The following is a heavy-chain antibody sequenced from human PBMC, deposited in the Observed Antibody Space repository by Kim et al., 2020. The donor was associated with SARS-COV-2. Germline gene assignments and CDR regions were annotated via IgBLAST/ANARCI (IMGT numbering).Heavy chain of an antibody. V-gene: IGHV4-39*07. J-gene: IGHJ3*02. D-gene: IGHD3-3*01. CDR1: GGSISSSSYY. CDR2: IYYSGST. Sequence: SETLSLTCTVSGGSISSSSYYWGWIRQPPGKGLEWIGSIYYSGSTYYNPSLKSRVTISVDTSKNQFSLKLSSVTAADTAVYYCARDLSVLRFFGRPRDAFDIWGQGTMVTVSS. CDR3: ARDLSVLRFFGRPRDAFDI.